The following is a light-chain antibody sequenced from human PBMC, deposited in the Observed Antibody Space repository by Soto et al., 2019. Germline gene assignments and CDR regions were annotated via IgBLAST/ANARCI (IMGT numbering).Light chain of an antibody. J-gene: IGKJ5*01. Sequence: EIFLTQSPGTLSLSPGEIATLSCGASQSVSSNYLAWYQQKPGQAPRFLIYGASTRANGIPDRFSGSGSGTDFTLTISSLEPEDSAVYYCQQRNIWPPVTFGQGTRLEIK. CDR3: QQRNIWPPVT. V-gene: IGKV3D-20*02. CDR1: QSVSSNY. CDR2: GAS.